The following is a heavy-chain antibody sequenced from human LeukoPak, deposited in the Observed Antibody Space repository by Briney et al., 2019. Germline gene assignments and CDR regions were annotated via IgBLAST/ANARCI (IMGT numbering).Heavy chain of an antibody. Sequence: PSETLSLTCTGSGGSISSYYWRWIRQPAGKGLEWIGRIYTSGSTNYNPSLKSRVTMSVDTSKNQFSLKLSSVTAADTAVYYCAREPKEEGGYYYYYMDVWGKGTTVTVSS. CDR3: AREPKEEGGYYYYYMDV. CDR1: GGSISSYY. D-gene: IGHD3-16*01. V-gene: IGHV4-4*07. CDR2: IYTSGST. J-gene: IGHJ6*03.